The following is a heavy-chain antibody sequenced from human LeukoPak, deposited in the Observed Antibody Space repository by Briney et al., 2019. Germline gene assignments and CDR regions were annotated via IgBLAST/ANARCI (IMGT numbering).Heavy chain of an antibody. CDR2: MNPNSGTA. J-gene: IGHJ4*02. Sequence: ASVTVSCKASGYTFTSYDFNWVRQAPGQGPEWIGWMNPNSGTAGYAQKFQGRVTMTRDTSISTAYMELSSLRSEDTAVYYCATGRLAVAPKKLDYWGQGTLVTVSS. CDR1: GYTFTSYD. V-gene: IGHV1-8*01. CDR3: ATGRLAVAPKKLDY. D-gene: IGHD6-19*01.